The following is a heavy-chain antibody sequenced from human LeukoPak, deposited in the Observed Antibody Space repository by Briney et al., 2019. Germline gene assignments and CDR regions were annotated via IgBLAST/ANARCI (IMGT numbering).Heavy chain of an antibody. V-gene: IGHV3-30*02. CDR3: AKDECSGGSCDYFDY. CDR1: GFTFSSYS. CDR2: IRYDGSNK. D-gene: IGHD2-15*01. Sequence: GGSLRLSCAASGFTFSSYSMHWVRQAPGKGLEWVAFIRYDGSNKYYADSVKGRFTISRDNSKNTLYLQMISVRAEDTAVYYCAKDECSGGSCDYFDYWGQGTLVTVSS. J-gene: IGHJ4*02.